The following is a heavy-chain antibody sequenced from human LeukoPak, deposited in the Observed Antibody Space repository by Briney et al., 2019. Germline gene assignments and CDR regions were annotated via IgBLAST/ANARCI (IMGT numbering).Heavy chain of an antibody. CDR1: AFTFSDYW. D-gene: IGHD5-24*01. CDR3: TRDQGWQQFDP. V-gene: IGHV3-7*01. J-gene: IGHJ5*02. Sequence: GGSLRLSCAASAFTFSDYWMTWVRQTPGKGLERVANINNHGSETYYVDSVRGRFTISRDNAKNSLYLQMNSLRDDDTAVYFCTRDQGWQQFDPWGQGTLVTVSS. CDR2: INNHGSET.